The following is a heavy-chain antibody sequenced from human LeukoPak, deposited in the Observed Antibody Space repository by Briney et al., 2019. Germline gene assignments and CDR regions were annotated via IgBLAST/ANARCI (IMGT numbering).Heavy chain of an antibody. CDR1: GFMFSNYW. CDR3: ARVDDDLDAFDL. Sequence: QPGGSLRLSCAASGFMFSNYWMNWVRQAPGKGLEWVANIKPDGSDKYYLDSIKGRFTISRDNAKNSLFLQLSSLRSEDTAVYFCARVDDDLDAFDLWGQGTLVTVSS. CDR2: IKPDGSDK. V-gene: IGHV3-7*01. D-gene: IGHD3-3*01. J-gene: IGHJ3*01.